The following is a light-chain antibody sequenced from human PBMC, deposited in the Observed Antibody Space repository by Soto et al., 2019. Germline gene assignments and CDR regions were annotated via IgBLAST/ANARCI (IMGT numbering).Light chain of an antibody. Sequence: EIVMTQSPATLSVSPGERATLSCRASQSVSSNLAWYQQKPGQATRLLIYGASTRATGIPARFSGSGSGTELTLTISRLQSEDFAVYYRQQYNNWPPLTFGGGTKVEIK. CDR2: GAS. CDR3: QQYNNWPPLT. J-gene: IGKJ4*01. V-gene: IGKV3-15*01. CDR1: QSVSSN.